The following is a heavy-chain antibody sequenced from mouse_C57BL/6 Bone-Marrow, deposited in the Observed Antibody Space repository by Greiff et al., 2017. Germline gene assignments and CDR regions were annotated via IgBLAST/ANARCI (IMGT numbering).Heavy chain of an antibody. V-gene: IGHV5-12*01. CDR2: ISNGGGST. CDR3: ARHDSYAMDY. D-gene: IGHD3-2*01. Sequence: EVQLVESGGGLVQPGGSLKLSCAASGFTFSDYHMYWVRQTPEKRLEWVAYISNGGGSTYYPDTVKGRFTISRDNAKNTLYLQMSRLKSEDTAMYYCARHDSYAMDYWGQGTSVTASS. CDR1: GFTFSDYH. J-gene: IGHJ4*01.